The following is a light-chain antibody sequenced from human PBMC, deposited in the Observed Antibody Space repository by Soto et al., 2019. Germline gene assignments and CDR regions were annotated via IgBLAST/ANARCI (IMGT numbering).Light chain of an antibody. CDR2: EVS. Sequence: QSVLTQPASVSGSPGQSITISCTGTSSDVGSYNLVSWYQQHPGKAPKLMIYEVSKRPSGVSNRFSGSKSGNTASLTISGLQAEDEADYYCCSYAGSSTLFGTGTTVTVL. CDR1: SSDVGSYNL. CDR3: CSYAGSSTL. J-gene: IGLJ1*01. V-gene: IGLV2-23*02.